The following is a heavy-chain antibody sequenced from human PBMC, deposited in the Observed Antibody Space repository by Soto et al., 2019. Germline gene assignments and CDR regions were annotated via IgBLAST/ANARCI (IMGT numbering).Heavy chain of an antibody. J-gene: IGHJ4*01. CDR2: ISGTGRST. Sequence: EVQVWESGGDLVQPGGSLRLSCEASGFTFSNCAMSWVRQAPGKGLEWVSGISGTGRSTFYADSVKDRFTISRDNSKNTVYLXXXXXXXXXXXXYXXXXGNTSGWYFFDY. D-gene: IGHD6-19*01. V-gene: IGHV3-23*01. CDR1: GFTFSNCA. CDR3: XXGNTSGWYFFDY.